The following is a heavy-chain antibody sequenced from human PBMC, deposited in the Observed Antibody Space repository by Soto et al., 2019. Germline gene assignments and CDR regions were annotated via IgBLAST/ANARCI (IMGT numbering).Heavy chain of an antibody. CDR1: GFSFRTYA. CDR3: ASYVRGPTFYFDY. CDR2: ISDTGDDT. J-gene: IGHJ4*02. V-gene: IGHV3-23*01. Sequence: EVQLLESGGGLVQPGGSLRLSCAASGFSFRTYAMSWVRQAPGQGLEWVSVISDTGDDTYYADSVKGRFTISRDSSRNTLYLRMTSLRAEDTAVYYCASYVRGPTFYFDYWGQGTLVTVAS. D-gene: IGHD3-10*02.